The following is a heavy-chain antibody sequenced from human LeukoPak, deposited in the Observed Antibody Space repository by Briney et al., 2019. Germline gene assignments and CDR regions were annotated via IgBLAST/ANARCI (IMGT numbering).Heavy chain of an antibody. CDR1: GFTFSSYA. D-gene: IGHD6-13*01. CDR3: ARDTYSSSWDY. J-gene: IGHJ4*02. Sequence: GGSLRLSCAASGFTFSSYAMHWVRQAPGKGLEWVAIISYDGSNKYYADSVKGRFTISRDNSKNTLYLQMNSLRAEDTAVYNCARDTYSSSWDYWGQGTLVTVSS. CDR2: ISYDGSNK. V-gene: IGHV3-30*04.